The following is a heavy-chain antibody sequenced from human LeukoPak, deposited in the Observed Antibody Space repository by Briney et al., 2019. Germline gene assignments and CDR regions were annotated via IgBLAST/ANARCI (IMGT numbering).Heavy chain of an antibody. CDR1: GGSISSGSYY. D-gene: IGHD6-13*01. CDR2: IYTSGST. CDR3: ATAIAAAAYFDY. V-gene: IGHV4-61*02. J-gene: IGHJ4*02. Sequence: SQTLSLTCTVSGGSISSGSYYWSWIRQPAGKGLEWIGRIYTSGSTNYNPSLKSRVTISVDTSKNQFSLKLSSVTAADTAVYYCATAIAAAAYFDYWGQGTPVTVSS.